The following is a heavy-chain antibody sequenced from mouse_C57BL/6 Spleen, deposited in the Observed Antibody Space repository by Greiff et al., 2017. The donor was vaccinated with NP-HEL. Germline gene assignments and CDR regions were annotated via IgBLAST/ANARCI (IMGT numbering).Heavy chain of an antibody. V-gene: IGHV3-6*01. CDR3: ASDKGIFITTVEEYFDV. CDR2: ISYDGSN. Sequence: EVQLQQSGPGLVKPSQSLSLTCSVTGYSITSGYYWNWIRQSPGNLLEWMGYISYDGSNNYNPSLKNQISITRDTSKNQFFLKLNSVTTEYTATYYFASDKGIFITTVEEYFDVWGTGTTVTVSS. D-gene: IGHD1-1*01. J-gene: IGHJ1*03. CDR1: GYSITSGYY.